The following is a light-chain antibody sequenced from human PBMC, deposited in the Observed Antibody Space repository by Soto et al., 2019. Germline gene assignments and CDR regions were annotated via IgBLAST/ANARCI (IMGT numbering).Light chain of an antibody. V-gene: IGLV2-23*01. CDR1: SSDVGSYNL. J-gene: IGLJ2*01. Sequence: QLVLTQPASVSGSPGQSITISCTGTSSDVGSYNLVSWYQQHPGKAPKLMIYEGSKRPSGVSNRFSGSKSGNTASLTISGLQAEDEADYYCCSYAGSREVFGGGTKLTVL. CDR2: EGS. CDR3: CSYAGSREV.